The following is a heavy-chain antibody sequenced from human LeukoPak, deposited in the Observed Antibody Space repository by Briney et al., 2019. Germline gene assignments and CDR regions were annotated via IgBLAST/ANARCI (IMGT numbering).Heavy chain of an antibody. CDR1: GGTFRSYA. D-gene: IGHD5-24*01. Sequence: ASVKVSCKASGGTFRSYAISWVRQAPGQGLEWMGGINTNTGKPTYAQGFTGRFVFSLDTSVSTAYLQISSLKAEDTAVYYCARDPQDGYNQYYYYYYGMDVWGQGTTVTVSS. J-gene: IGHJ6*02. V-gene: IGHV7-4-1*02. CDR3: ARDPQDGYNQYYYYYYGMDV. CDR2: INTNTGKP.